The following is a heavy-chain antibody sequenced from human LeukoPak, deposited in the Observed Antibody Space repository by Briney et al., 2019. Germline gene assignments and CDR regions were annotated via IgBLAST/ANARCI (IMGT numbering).Heavy chain of an antibody. CDR3: AREIPSDTLGGPPGIAAAGTGFDP. CDR2: ISAYNGNT. D-gene: IGHD6-13*01. Sequence: ASVKVSCKASGYTFTSYGISWVRQAPGQGLEWMGWISAYNGNTNYAQKLQGRVTMTTDTSTSTAYMELRSLRSDDTAVYYCAREIPSDTLGGPPGIAAAGTGFDPWGQGTLVTVSS. J-gene: IGHJ5*02. V-gene: IGHV1-18*01. CDR1: GYTFTSYG.